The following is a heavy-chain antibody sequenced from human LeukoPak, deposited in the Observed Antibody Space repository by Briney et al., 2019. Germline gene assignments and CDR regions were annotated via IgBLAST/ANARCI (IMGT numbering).Heavy chain of an antibody. D-gene: IGHD6-13*01. V-gene: IGHV3-21*01. CDR2: ISSSSSYI. CDR3: ARDQPKVASSWWRTNEYYGMDV. CDR1: GFTFSSYS. Sequence: PGGSLRLSCAASGFTFSSYSMNWVRQAPGKGLEWIASISSSSSYIYYADSVKGRFTISRDNAKNSLYLQMNSLRAEDTAVYYCARDQPKVASSWWRTNEYYGMDVWGQGTTVTVSS. J-gene: IGHJ6*02.